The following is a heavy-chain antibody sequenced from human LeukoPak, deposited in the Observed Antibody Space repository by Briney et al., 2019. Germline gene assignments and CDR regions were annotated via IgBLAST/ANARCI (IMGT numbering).Heavy chain of an antibody. CDR3: ARQSCGGGSCFFVY. J-gene: IGHJ4*02. CDR2: INANSGGT. Sequence: ASVKVSCKASGYTFTGYYMHWVRQAPGQGLEGMGWINANSGGTNYAQKFQGRVTMTRDTSISSDYMELSRLRSDDTAVYYCARQSCGGGSCFFVYWGQGTLVTVSS. CDR1: GYTFTGYY. V-gene: IGHV1-2*02. D-gene: IGHD2-15*01.